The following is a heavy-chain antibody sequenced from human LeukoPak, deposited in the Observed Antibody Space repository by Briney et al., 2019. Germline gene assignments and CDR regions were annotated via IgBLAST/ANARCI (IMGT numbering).Heavy chain of an antibody. D-gene: IGHD6-13*01. J-gene: IGHJ4*02. CDR1: GGSISSGDYY. V-gene: IGHV4-30-4*01. CDR3: ARDLKGIAAS. CDR2: IYYSGST. Sequence: SETLSLTCTVSGGSISSGDYYWSWIRQPPGKGLEWIGYIYYSGSTYYNPSLKSRVTISVDTSKNQFSLKLSSVTVADTAVYYCARDLKGIAASWGQGTLVTVSS.